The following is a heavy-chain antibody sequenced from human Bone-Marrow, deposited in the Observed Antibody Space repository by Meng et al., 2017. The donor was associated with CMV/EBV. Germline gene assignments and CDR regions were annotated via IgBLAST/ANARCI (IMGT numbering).Heavy chain of an antibody. CDR3: AHQAGGYYVPFYH. Sequence: GESLKISCVASGFPFSTHAMSWVRQAPGKGPEWVSSISGSGDTASYADSVKGRFTISRDNSKSTLFLQMNSLTVEDTSVYFCAHQAGGYYVPFYHWGPGTMVTVSS. V-gene: IGHV3-23*01. CDR2: ISGSGDTA. J-gene: IGHJ4*02. D-gene: IGHD3-3*01. CDR1: GFPFSTHA.